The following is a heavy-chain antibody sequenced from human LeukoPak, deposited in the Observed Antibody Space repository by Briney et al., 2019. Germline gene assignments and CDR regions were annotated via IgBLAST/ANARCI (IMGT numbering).Heavy chain of an antibody. CDR2: IYYSGST. CDR3: ARGPYYYDSSGAFDY. D-gene: IGHD3-22*01. CDR1: GGSISSSSYY. Sequence: SETLSLTCTVSGGSISSSSYYWGWIRQPPGKGLEWIGSIYYSGSTYYNPSLKSRVTISVGTSKNQFSLKLSSVTAADTAVYYCARGPYYYDSSGAFDYWGQGTLVTVSS. V-gene: IGHV4-39*07. J-gene: IGHJ4*02.